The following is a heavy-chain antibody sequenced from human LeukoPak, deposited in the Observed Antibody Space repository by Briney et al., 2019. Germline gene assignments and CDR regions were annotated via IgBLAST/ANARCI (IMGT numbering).Heavy chain of an antibody. V-gene: IGHV3-49*04. CDR1: GFTFGDYA. CDR2: IRSKAYGGTT. Sequence: PGRSLRLSCTASGFTFGDYAMSWVRQAPGKGLEWVGFIRSKAYGGTTEYAASVKGRFTISRDDSKSIAYLQMNSLKTEDTAVYYCTREGASDAFDIWGQGTMVTASS. CDR3: TREGASDAFDI. D-gene: IGHD4/OR15-4a*01. J-gene: IGHJ3*02.